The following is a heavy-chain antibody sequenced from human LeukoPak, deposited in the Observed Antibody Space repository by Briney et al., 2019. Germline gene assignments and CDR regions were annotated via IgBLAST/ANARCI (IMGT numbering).Heavy chain of an antibody. CDR3: ARGPEGYYYYYYMDV. CDR2: AIPIFGTA. Sequence: SVKVSCKASGGTFSSYAISWVRQAPGQGLEWMGGAIPIFGTANYAQKFQGRVTITADKSTSTAYMELSSLRSEDTAVYYCARGPEGYYYYYYMDVWGKGTTVTVSS. J-gene: IGHJ6*03. V-gene: IGHV1-69*06. CDR1: GGTFSSYA.